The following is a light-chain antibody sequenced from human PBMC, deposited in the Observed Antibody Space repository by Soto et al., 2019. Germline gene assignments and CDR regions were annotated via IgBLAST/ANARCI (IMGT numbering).Light chain of an antibody. Sequence: QSVLTQPPSASGTPGQRVTISCSGSSSNIGTNTVTWYQHLPGTAPKLLIFSNSQRPSGVPDRFSGSKSGTSASLAISGLQSEDEADYYCAAWDDSLNGRVVFGGGIKLTVL. J-gene: IGLJ2*01. V-gene: IGLV1-44*01. CDR1: SSNIGTNT. CDR3: AAWDDSLNGRVV. CDR2: SNS.